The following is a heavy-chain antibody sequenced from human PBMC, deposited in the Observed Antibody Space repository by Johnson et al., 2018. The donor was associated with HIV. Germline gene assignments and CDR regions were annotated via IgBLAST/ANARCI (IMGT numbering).Heavy chain of an antibody. D-gene: IGHD5-12*01. V-gene: IGHV3-15*01. CDR3: AREVGYADAFDI. CDR2: VKSKTDGGTT. CDR1: GFTFSNAW. Sequence: VQLVESGGGLVKPGGSLRVSCAASGFTFSNAWMSWVRHAPGKGLEWVGRVKSKTDGGTTDYATPVKGRFAISRDDSKNTLYLQMSSLRAADTAVYYCAREVGYADAFDIWGQGTMVTVSS. J-gene: IGHJ3*02.